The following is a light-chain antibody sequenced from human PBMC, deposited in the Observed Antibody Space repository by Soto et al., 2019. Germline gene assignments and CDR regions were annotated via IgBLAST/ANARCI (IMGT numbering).Light chain of an antibody. CDR3: GTWDSSLSGSRVV. V-gene: IGLV1-51*01. J-gene: IGLJ2*01. CDR1: SSNIGNNY. CDR2: DNN. Sequence: QSVLTQPPSVSAAPGQKVTISCSGSSSNIGNNYVSWYQQLPGTAPKLLIYDNNKRPSGIPDRFSGPKSGTSATLGITGLQTGDEADYYCGTWDSSLSGSRVVFGGGTQLTVL.